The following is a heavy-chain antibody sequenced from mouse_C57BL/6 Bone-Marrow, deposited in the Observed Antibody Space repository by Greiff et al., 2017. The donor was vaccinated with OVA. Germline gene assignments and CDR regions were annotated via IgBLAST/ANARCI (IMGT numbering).Heavy chain of an antibody. CDR1: GFSFNTYA. CDR3: VRHGYGRTLDY. V-gene: IGHV10-1*01. Sequence: EVKLEESGGGLVQPKGSLKLSCAASGFSFNTYAMNWVRQAPGKGLEWVARIRSKSNNYATYYADSVKDRFTISRDDSESMLYLQMNNLKTEDTAMYYCVRHGYGRTLDYWGQGTTLTVSS. D-gene: IGHD1-1*01. CDR2: IRSKSNNYAT. J-gene: IGHJ2*01.